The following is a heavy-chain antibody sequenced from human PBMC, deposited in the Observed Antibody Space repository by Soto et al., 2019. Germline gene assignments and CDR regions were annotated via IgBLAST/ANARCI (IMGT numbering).Heavy chain of an antibody. CDR2: IYYSGST. D-gene: IGHD1-26*01. Sequence: QVQLQESGPGLVKPSQTLSLTCTVSGGSISSGDYYWSWIRQPPGKGLEWIGYIYYSGSTYYNPSLERRVTISVDTSKNQFSLKLSSVTAADTAVYYCARGIVGATNEGNDYWGQGTLVTVSS. J-gene: IGHJ4*02. V-gene: IGHV4-30-4*01. CDR1: GGSISSGDYY. CDR3: ARGIVGATNEGNDY.